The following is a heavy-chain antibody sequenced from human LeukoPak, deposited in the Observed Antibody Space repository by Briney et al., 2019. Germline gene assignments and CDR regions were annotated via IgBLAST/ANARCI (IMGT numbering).Heavy chain of an antibody. V-gene: IGHV3-66*02. D-gene: IGHD2-15*01. CDR2: IYSGGST. Sequence: PGGSLRLSCAAFGFTFSSYSMNWVRQAPGKGLEWVSVIYSGGSTDYADSVKGRFTISRDNSKNTLYLQMNSLRAEDTAVYYCAREIPLYCSGGSCYSNWFDPWGQGTLVTVSS. CDR3: AREIPLYCSGGSCYSNWFDP. CDR1: GFTFSSYS. J-gene: IGHJ5*02.